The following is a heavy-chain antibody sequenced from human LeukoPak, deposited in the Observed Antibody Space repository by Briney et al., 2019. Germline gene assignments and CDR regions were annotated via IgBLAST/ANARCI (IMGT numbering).Heavy chain of an antibody. CDR3: ARGGFTVAAMPAFDP. Sequence: ASVKVSCKASGYTFTGYYMRWVRQAPGQGLEWMGWINPNSGGTNYAQKFQGRVTMTRDTSISTAYMELSRLRSDDTAVYYCARGGFTVAAMPAFDPWGQGTLVTVSS. D-gene: IGHD2-2*01. CDR2: INPNSGGT. V-gene: IGHV1-2*02. J-gene: IGHJ5*02. CDR1: GYTFTGYY.